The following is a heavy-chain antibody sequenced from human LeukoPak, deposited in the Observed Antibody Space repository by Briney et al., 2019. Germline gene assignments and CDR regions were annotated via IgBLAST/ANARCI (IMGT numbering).Heavy chain of an antibody. CDR1: GGSISSSSYY. D-gene: IGHD3-22*01. CDR2: IYYSGST. CDR3: ARQSMIVVVITSFSPDAFDI. J-gene: IGHJ3*02. Sequence: SETLSLTCTVSGGSISSSSYYWGWIRQPPGKGLEWFGSIYYSGSTYYNPSLKSRVTISVDTSKNQFSLKLSSVTAADTAVYYCARQSMIVVVITSFSPDAFDIWGQGTMVTVSS. V-gene: IGHV4-39*01.